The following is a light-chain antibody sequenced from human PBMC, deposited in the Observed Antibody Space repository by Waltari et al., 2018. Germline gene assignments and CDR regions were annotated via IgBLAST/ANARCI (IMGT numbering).Light chain of an antibody. CDR3: QQYFSTPWT. Sequence: IVVTQSPDSLAVSLGEMVTINCRSNQSLLYDSNNRNYLAWYQQKPGQPPRPLIYWANMRHSWCPERFTGSGSGTDFTLTISSLQAEDVAVYYCQQYFSTPWTFGHETAVEIK. J-gene: IGKJ1*01. CDR1: QSLLYDSNNRNY. V-gene: IGKV4-1*01. CDR2: WAN.